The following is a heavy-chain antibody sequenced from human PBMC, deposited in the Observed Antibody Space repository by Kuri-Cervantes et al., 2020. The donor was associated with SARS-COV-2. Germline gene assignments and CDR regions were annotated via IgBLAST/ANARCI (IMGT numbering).Heavy chain of an antibody. D-gene: IGHD3-10*01. CDR2: INPNSGGT. V-gene: IGHV1-2*02. Sequence: ASVKVSCKASGYTFTGYYMHWVRQAPGQGLEWMGWINPNSGGTNYAQKFQGRVTMTRDTSISTAYMELSRLRSDDTAVYYCARTPSAGQPNHSDYWGQGTLVTVSS. J-gene: IGHJ4*02. CDR1: GYTFTGYY. CDR3: ARTPSAGQPNHSDY.